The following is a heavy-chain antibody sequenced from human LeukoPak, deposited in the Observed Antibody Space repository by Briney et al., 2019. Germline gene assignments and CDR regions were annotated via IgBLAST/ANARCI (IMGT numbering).Heavy chain of an antibody. CDR3: ARPVLRFLEWSGFDH. Sequence: GGSLRLSCAASGFTFSSHSTNWVRQAPGKGLEWVSYISSSSSTIYYADSVKGRFTISRDNSKNTLYLQMNSLRAEDTAVYYCARPVLRFLEWSGFDHWGQGTLVTVSS. D-gene: IGHD3-3*01. CDR1: GFTFSSHS. J-gene: IGHJ4*02. CDR2: ISSSSSTI. V-gene: IGHV3-48*01.